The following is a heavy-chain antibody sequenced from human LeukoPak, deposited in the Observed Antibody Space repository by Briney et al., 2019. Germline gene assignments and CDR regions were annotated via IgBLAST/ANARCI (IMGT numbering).Heavy chain of an antibody. Sequence: GGSLRLSCAASGFTFSSYGMHWVRQAPGKGLAWVAFIRSDGSNKYYADSVRGRFTISRDNSKNTLYLQMNSLRAEGAAVYYCAKVAAAGNGPIDYWGQGTLVTVSS. CDR1: GFTFSSYG. CDR3: AKVAAAGNGPIDY. J-gene: IGHJ4*02. D-gene: IGHD6-13*01. CDR2: IRSDGSNK. V-gene: IGHV3-30*02.